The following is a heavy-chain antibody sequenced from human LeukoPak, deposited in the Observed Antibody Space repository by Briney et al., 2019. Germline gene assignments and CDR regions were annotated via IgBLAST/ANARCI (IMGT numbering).Heavy chain of an antibody. D-gene: IGHD1-7*01. CDR2: ISAYNGNT. J-gene: IGHJ5*02. V-gene: IGHV1-18*01. CDR1: GGTLSSYA. CDR3: AREEGITGTTRGWFDP. Sequence: ASVKVSCKASGGTLSSYAISWVRQAPGQGLEWMGWISAYNGNTNYAQKLQGRVTMTTDTSTSTAYVELRSLRSDDTAVYYCAREEGITGTTRGWFDPWGQGTLVTVSS.